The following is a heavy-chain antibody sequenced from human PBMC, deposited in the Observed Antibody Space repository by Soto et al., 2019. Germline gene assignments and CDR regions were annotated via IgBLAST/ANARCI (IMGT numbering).Heavy chain of an antibody. CDR1: GGSISSYY. CDR2: IYYSGST. CDR3: ARDRNYYGSGSYRFHNWFDP. D-gene: IGHD3-10*01. J-gene: IGHJ5*02. Sequence: PSETLSLTCTVSGGSISSYYWSWIRQPPGKGLEWIGYIYYSGSTNYNPSLKSRVTISVDTSKNQFSLKLSSVTAADTAVYYCARDRNYYGSGSYRFHNWFDPWGQGTLVTVSS. V-gene: IGHV4-59*01.